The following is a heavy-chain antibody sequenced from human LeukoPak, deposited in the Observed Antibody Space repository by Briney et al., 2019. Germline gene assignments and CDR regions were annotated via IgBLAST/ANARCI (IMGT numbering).Heavy chain of an antibody. J-gene: IGHJ4*02. D-gene: IGHD3-22*01. V-gene: IGHV3-23*01. CDR2: ISGGGHST. Sequence: PGGSLRLSCAASGFTFSYHAMSWVRQTPGKGLEWVSAISGGGHSTYYAASVKGRFTISRDNSRNTLFLQLNSLRAEDTAVYYCAKDPHEGAYYYDSGPPFDYWGQGTLVTVSS. CDR1: GFTFSYHA. CDR3: AKDPHEGAYYYDSGPPFDY.